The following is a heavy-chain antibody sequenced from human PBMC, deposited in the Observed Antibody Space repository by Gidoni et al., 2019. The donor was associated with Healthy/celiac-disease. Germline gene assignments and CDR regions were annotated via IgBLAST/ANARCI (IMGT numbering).Heavy chain of an antibody. J-gene: IGHJ4*02. Sequence: EVQLVQSGADVKKPGESLKIPRKGSGYSFTSYWIGWVRQMLGKGLEWLGIIYPGDSDTRYSPSFQGQVTISADKSISTAYLQWSSLKASDTAMYYCARQRDCSGGSCYGDYWGQGTLVTVSS. V-gene: IGHV5-51*01. D-gene: IGHD2-15*01. CDR1: GYSFTSYW. CDR3: ARQRDCSGGSCYGDY. CDR2: IYPGDSDT.